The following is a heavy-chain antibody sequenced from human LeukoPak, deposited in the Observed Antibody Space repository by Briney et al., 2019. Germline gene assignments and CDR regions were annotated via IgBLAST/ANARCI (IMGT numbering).Heavy chain of an antibody. J-gene: IGHJ3*02. V-gene: IGHV3-23*01. Sequence: PGGSLRLSCASSVFTFSSYAMSWVRQAPGKGLEWVSAISGSGGSTYYADSVKGRFTISRDNSKNTLYLQMNSLRAEDTAVYYCARGRDSSGYYAFDIWGQGTMVTVSS. D-gene: IGHD3-22*01. CDR2: ISGSGGST. CDR3: ARGRDSSGYYAFDI. CDR1: VFTFSSYA.